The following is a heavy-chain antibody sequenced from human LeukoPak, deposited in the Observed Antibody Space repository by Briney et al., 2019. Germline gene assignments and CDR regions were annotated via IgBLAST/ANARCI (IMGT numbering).Heavy chain of an antibody. CDR2: IKQDGSEK. CDR1: GFTFSSYW. CDR3: ARDRSGDYGSYLDY. D-gene: IGHD3-16*02. J-gene: IGHJ4*02. V-gene: IGHV3-7*01. Sequence: PGGSLRLSCAASGFTFSSYWMSWVRQAPGKGLEWVANIKQDGSEKYYVDSVKGRFTISRDNAKNSLYLQMNSLRAEDTAVYYCARDRSGDYGSYLDYWGQGTLATVSS.